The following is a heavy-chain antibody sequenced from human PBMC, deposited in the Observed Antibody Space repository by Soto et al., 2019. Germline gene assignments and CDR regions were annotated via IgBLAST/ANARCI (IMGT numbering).Heavy chain of an antibody. CDR2: ISDDGSKN. CDR1: GFTFSSYS. Sequence: VQLVESGGGLVKPGGSLRLSCAASGFTFSSYSMHWVRQAPGKGLEWVAFISDDGSKNYYIDSVKGRFIISRDNSKNTLYLQMNRLRSEDTAVYYCAKDNMGVVAVDQHNNMDVWGQGTTVSVSS. V-gene: IGHV3-30*18. D-gene: IGHD3-22*01. CDR3: AKDNMGVVAVDQHNNMDV. J-gene: IGHJ6*02.